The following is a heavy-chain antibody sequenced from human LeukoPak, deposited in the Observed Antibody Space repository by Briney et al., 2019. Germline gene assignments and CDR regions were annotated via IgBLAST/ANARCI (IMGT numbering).Heavy chain of an antibody. CDR2: IYYSGST. V-gene: IGHV4-31*03. Sequence: SQALSLTCTVSGGSISSGGYYWSWIRQHPGKGLEWIGYIYYSGSTYYNPSLKSRVTISVDTSKNQFSLKLSSVTAADTAVYYCARDSAAGTFYYYYGMDVWGQGTTVTVSS. J-gene: IGHJ6*02. D-gene: IGHD6-13*01. CDR1: GGSISSGGYY. CDR3: ARDSAAGTFYYYYGMDV.